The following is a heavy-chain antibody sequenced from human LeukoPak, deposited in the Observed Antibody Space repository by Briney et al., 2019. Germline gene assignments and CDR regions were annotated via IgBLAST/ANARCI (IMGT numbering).Heavy chain of an antibody. D-gene: IGHD3-22*01. CDR1: GFTFGDYG. CDR2: IRSKTYSGTP. CDR3: TRAVDDSSGYYFNDY. Sequence: GGSLRLSCTASGFTFGDYGVSWVRQAPGKGLEWISFIRSKTYSGTPEYAASVKGRFTISRDDSRSIAYLQVNSLKTEDTAVYYCTRAVDDSSGYYFNDYWGQGTLVTVSS. J-gene: IGHJ4*02. V-gene: IGHV3-49*04.